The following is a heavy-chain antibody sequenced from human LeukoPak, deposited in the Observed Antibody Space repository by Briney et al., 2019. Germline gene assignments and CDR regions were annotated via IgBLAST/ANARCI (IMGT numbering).Heavy chain of an antibody. D-gene: IGHD5-24*01. J-gene: IGHJ3*02. CDR2: INHSGST. Sequence: PSETLSLTCAVYGGSFSGYYWSWIRQPPGKGLEWIGEINHSGSTNYNPSLKSRVTMSVDTSKNQFSLKLSSVTAADTAVYYCARDRRGDDAFDIWGQGTMVTVSS. V-gene: IGHV4-34*01. CDR1: GGSFSGYY. CDR3: ARDRRGDDAFDI.